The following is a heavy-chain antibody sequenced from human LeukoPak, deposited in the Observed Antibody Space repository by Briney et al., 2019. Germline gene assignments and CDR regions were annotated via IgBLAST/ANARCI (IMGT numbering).Heavy chain of an antibody. Sequence: SETLSLTCTVSGGSISSYYWSWIRQPPGKGLEWIGYIYYSGSTNYNPSLKSRVTISVDTSKNQFSLKLSSVTAADTAVYYCARGYSSGWYVNWFDPGGQGTLVTVSA. D-gene: IGHD6-19*01. J-gene: IGHJ5*02. CDR3: ARGYSSGWYVNWFDP. V-gene: IGHV4-59*01. CDR1: GGSISSYY. CDR2: IYYSGST.